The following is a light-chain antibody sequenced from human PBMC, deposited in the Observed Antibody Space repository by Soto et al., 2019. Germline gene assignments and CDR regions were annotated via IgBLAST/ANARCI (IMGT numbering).Light chain of an antibody. CDR2: EVT. Sequence: QPVLTQPASVSGSPGQSITIPCTVTSGDVGSYNLVSWYQQHPGKAPKLLIYEVTERPSGVSNRFSGSKSGNTASLTISGLQPDDEADYYCCSYAGNSEVFGTGTKLTVL. CDR1: SGDVGSYNL. CDR3: CSYAGNSEV. J-gene: IGLJ1*01. V-gene: IGLV2-23*02.